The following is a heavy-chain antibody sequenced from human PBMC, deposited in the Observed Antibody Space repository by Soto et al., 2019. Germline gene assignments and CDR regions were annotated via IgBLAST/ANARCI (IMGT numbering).Heavy chain of an antibody. Sequence: QVQLVQSGAEVKKPGASVKVSCKASGYTFTSYGISWVRQAPGQRLEWLGWISAYNDHTNYAKKLQDRVTMTTDTSTSTAYMELRSLRFDDTAVYYCARAYEFWSGYSNFDYWGQGTLVTVSS. CDR3: ARAYEFWSGYSNFDY. CDR2: ISAYNDHT. J-gene: IGHJ4*02. CDR1: GYTFTSYG. V-gene: IGHV1-18*01. D-gene: IGHD3-3*01.